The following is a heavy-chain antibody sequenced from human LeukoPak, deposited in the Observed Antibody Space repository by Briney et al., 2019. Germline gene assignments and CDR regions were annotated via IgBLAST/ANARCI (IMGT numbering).Heavy chain of an antibody. CDR2: IWYDGSNK. Sequence: GGSLRLSCAASGFTFSSYGMHWARQVPGKGLEWVAVIWYDGSNKYHADSVKGRFTISRDNSKNTLHLQMNSLRAEDTAVYYCARDFDYYDSSGYDAPLDVWGQGTTVTVSS. CDR3: ARDFDYYDSSGYDAPLDV. D-gene: IGHD3-22*01. CDR1: GFTFSSYG. J-gene: IGHJ6*02. V-gene: IGHV3-33*01.